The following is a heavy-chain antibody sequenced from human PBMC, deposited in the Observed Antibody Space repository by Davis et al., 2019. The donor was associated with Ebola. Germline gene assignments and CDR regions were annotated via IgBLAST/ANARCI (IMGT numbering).Heavy chain of an antibody. Sequence: GESLKISCAASGFTLSSHWMSWVRQAPGKGLEWVANIKQDGSEKYYVDSVKGRFTISRDNAKNSLYLQMNSLRAEDTAVYYCATLSGFCSGTSCYLYFDYWGQGTLVTVSS. J-gene: IGHJ4*02. CDR1: GFTLSSHW. V-gene: IGHV3-7*03. CDR2: IKQDGSEK. CDR3: ATLSGFCSGTSCYLYFDY. D-gene: IGHD2-2*03.